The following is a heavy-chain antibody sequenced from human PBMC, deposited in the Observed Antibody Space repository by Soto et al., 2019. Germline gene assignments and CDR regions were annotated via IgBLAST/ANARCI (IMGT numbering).Heavy chain of an antibody. CDR3: AGDRSHYYDSSGYYPYYLDY. CDR1: GFTFDDYG. CDR2: INWNGGST. J-gene: IGHJ4*02. Sequence: PGGSLRLSCAASGFTFDDYGMSWVRQAPGKGLEWVSGINWNGGSTGYADSVKGRFTISRDNAKNSLYLQMNSLRADDTALYYCAGDRSHYYDSSGYYPYYLDYWGQGT. V-gene: IGHV3-20*04. D-gene: IGHD3-22*01.